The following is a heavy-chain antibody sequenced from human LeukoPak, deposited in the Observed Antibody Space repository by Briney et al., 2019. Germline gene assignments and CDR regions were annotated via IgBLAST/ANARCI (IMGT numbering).Heavy chain of an antibody. Sequence: GASVKVSCKASGYTFTSYGISWVRQAPGQGLEWMGWISAYNGNTNYAQKPQGRVTMTTDTSTSTAYMELRSLRSDDTAVYYCARDLLLSIAAAHGDYWGQGTLVTVSS. J-gene: IGHJ4*02. CDR2: ISAYNGNT. V-gene: IGHV1-18*01. D-gene: IGHD6-13*01. CDR3: ARDLLLSIAAAHGDY. CDR1: GYTFTSYG.